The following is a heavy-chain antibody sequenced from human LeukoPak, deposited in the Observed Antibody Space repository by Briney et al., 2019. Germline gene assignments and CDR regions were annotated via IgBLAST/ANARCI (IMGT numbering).Heavy chain of an antibody. J-gene: IGHJ5*02. CDR3: ARGPRIVGATVRWFDP. Sequence: ASETLSLTCTVSGGSISSSSYYWGWIRQPPGKGLEWIVETNHSGSTNYNPSLKSRVTISVDTSKNQFSLKLSSVTAADTAVYYCARGPRIVGATVRWFDPWGQGTLVTVSS. D-gene: IGHD1-26*01. CDR2: TNHSGST. CDR1: GGSISSSSYY. V-gene: IGHV4-39*07.